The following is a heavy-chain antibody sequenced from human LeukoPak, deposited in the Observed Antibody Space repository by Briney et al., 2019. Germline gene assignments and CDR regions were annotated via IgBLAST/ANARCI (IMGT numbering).Heavy chain of an antibody. D-gene: IGHD2-2*01. CDR2: ISGSGGST. CDR1: GFTFSSYA. V-gene: IGHV3-23*01. Sequence: GGSLRLSCAASGFTFSSYAMSWVRQAPGKGLEWVSAISGSGGSTYYADSVKGRFTISRDNSKNTLYLQMNSLRAEDTAVYYCAKRIVVVPADLYYFDYWGQGTLVTVSS. CDR3: AKRIVVVPADLYYFDY. J-gene: IGHJ4*02.